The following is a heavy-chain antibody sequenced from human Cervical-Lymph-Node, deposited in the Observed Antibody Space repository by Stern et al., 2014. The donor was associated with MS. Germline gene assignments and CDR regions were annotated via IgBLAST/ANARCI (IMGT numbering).Heavy chain of an antibody. V-gene: IGHV3-7*01. CDR1: GFTFTSYW. CDR2: IKQDGSEK. CDR3: ARDYDFWSGYGYYYDGMDI. Sequence: EVQLEESGGGLVQPGGSLGLSCAASGFTFTSYWMTWVRQAPGKGLEWEANIKQDGSEKHYVDSVKGRFTISRDNAKSSLYLHMNSLRAEDTAVYYCARDYDFWSGYGYYYDGMDIWGQGTTVTVSS. J-gene: IGHJ6*02. D-gene: IGHD3-3*01.